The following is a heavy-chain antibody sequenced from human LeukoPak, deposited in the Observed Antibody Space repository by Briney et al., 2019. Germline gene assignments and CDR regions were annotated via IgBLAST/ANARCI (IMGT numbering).Heavy chain of an antibody. CDR2: INPNTGVT. J-gene: IGHJ4*02. V-gene: IGHV1-2*02. Sequence: ASVKVSCKASGYTFTGCYMHWVRQAPGQGLEWMGWINPNTGVTKYAQNFQGRVTMTRDTSASTVYMEVSGLRSDDTAVYYCARGRLQLYYFFDYWGQGTLVTVSS. CDR1: GYTFTGCY. D-gene: IGHD5-24*01. CDR3: ARGRLQLYYFFDY.